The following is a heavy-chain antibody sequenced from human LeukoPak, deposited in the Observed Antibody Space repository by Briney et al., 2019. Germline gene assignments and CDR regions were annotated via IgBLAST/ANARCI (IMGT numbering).Heavy chain of an antibody. V-gene: IGHV3-49*04. D-gene: IGHD5-18*01. J-gene: IGHJ6*03. Sequence: GGSLRLSCTASGFTFGDYAMSWVRQAPGKGLEWVGFIRSKAYGGTTEYAASVKGRFTISRDDSKSIAYLQMNSLKTEDTAVYYCTRDRPTGYSYAYRHYYYYMDVWGKGTTVTVSS. CDR1: GFTFGDYA. CDR3: TRDRPTGYSYAYRHYYYYMDV. CDR2: IRSKAYGGTT.